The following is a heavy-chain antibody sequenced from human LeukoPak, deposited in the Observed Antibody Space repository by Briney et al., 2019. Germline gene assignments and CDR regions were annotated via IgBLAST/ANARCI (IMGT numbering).Heavy chain of an antibody. D-gene: IGHD3-16*01. J-gene: IGHJ4*02. V-gene: IGHV3-23*01. CDR1: GFIFSCYG. CDR3: TRGARGGDY. Sequence: GGALTLSCASSGFIFSCYGMSWVRQAPGKGLGWVSGITSNGAGKYHADSVKGRFTISRDNSKNTLSLQMSGLRDEDTAIYYCTRGARGGDYWGQGTLVTVSS. CDR2: ITSNGAGK.